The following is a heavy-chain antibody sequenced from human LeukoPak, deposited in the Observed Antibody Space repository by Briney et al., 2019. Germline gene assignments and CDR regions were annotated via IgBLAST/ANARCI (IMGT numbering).Heavy chain of an antibody. V-gene: IGHV4-59*08. CDR1: GGSISPYY. CDR3: ARLQGRGDNYLDF. CDR2: ISYSGST. D-gene: IGHD7-27*01. Sequence: SETLSLTCTVSGGSISPYYWSWLRQPPGKGLEWIGYISYSGSTNYNPSLKTLRGRVTFSVDTSKNQFSLTLSSVSAADTAVYYCARLQGRGDNYLDFWGQGALVTVSS. J-gene: IGHJ4*02.